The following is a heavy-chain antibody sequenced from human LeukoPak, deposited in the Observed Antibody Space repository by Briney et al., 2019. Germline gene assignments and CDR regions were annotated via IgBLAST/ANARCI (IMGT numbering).Heavy chain of an antibody. D-gene: IGHD1-26*01. V-gene: IGHV4-31*03. J-gene: IGHJ6*02. CDR2: IYYSGST. Sequence: SQTLSLTCTVSGGSICSGGFYWSWIRQHPGKGLEWIGYIYYSGSTYYNPSLKSRVTISVDASKNQFSLKLSSVTAADTAVYYCARSMSLVYYYYGMDVWGQGTTVTVSS. CDR1: GGSICSGGFY. CDR3: ARSMSLVYYYYGMDV.